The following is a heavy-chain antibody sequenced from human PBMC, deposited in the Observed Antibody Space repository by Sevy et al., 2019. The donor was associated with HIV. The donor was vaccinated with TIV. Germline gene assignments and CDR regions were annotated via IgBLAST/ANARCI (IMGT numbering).Heavy chain of an antibody. D-gene: IGHD2-8*01. CDR2: IYHSGST. V-gene: IGHV4-38-2*02. Sequence: SETLSLTCTVSGYSISSGYYWGWIRQPPGKGLEWIGSIYHSGSTYYNPSLKSRVTISVDTSKNQFSLKLSSVTAADTAVYYCARAPSYCTNGVCYSWFDPWGQGTLVTVSS. CDR3: ARAPSYCTNGVCYSWFDP. J-gene: IGHJ5*02. CDR1: GYSISSGYY.